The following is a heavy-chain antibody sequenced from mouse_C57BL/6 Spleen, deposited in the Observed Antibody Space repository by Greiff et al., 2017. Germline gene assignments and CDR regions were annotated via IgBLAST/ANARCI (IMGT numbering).Heavy chain of an antibody. CDR3: ARKVIYDGYYNYAMDY. J-gene: IGHJ4*01. V-gene: IGHV14-3*01. D-gene: IGHD2-3*01. CDR1: GFNIKNTY. CDR2: IDPANGNT. Sequence: VQLKESVAELVRPGASVKLSCTASGFNIKNTYMHWVKQRPEQGLEWIGRIDPANGNTKYAPKFQGKAPITADTSSNTAYLQLSSLTSEDTAIYYCARKVIYDGYYNYAMDYWGQGTSVTVSS.